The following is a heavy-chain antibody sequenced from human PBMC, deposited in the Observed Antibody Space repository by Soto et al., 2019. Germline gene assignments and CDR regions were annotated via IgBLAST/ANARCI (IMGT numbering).Heavy chain of an antibody. V-gene: IGHV4-30-4*01. CDR3: ARGGIAAGNWFDP. CDR1: GGSISSGDYY. J-gene: IGHJ5*02. CDR2: IYYSGST. D-gene: IGHD6-13*01. Sequence: SETLSLTCTVSGGSISSGDYYWSWIRQPPGKGLEWIGYIYYSGSTYYNPSLKSRVTISVDTSKNQFSLKLSSVTAADTAVYYCARGGIAAGNWFDPWGQGTLVTVSS.